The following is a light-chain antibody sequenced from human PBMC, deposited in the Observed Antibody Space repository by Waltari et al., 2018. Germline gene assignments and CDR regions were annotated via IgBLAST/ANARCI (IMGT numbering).Light chain of an antibody. V-gene: IGKV3-20*01. CDR2: ATS. CDR3: HQYGSSPLT. J-gene: IGKJ4*01. CDR1: QSFSSSF. Sequence: EIVLTQSPGMLSLSPGERATLSCRASQSFSSSFLAWYQQKPGEAPRLLIFATSNPATGIPDRFIGSGSGADFTLTIARLEPEDFAVYYCHQYGSSPLTFGGGTKVAIK.